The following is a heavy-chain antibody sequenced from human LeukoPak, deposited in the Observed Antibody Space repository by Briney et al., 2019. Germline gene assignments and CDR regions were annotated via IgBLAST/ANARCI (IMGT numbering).Heavy chain of an antibody. CDR3: AKVIGPSFTYGCDY. CDR2: ISGSGGST. V-gene: IGHV3-23*01. Sequence: GGSLRLSCAASGFTFSSYAMSWVRQAPGKGLEWVSAISGSGGSTYYADSVKGRFTISRDNSKNTLYLQMNRLRAEDTAVYYCAKVIGPSFTYGCDYWGQGTLVTVSS. CDR1: GFTFSSYA. D-gene: IGHD3-10*01. J-gene: IGHJ4*02.